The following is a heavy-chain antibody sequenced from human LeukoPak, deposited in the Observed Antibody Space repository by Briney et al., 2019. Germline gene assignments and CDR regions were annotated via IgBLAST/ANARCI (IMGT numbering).Heavy chain of an antibody. CDR1: GFTFSSYG. V-gene: IGHV3-30*18. CDR2: ISYDGSNK. J-gene: IGHJ3*02. CDR3: VKAAGPGAFDI. Sequence: GRSLRLSCAASGFTFSSYGMPWVRQAPGKGLEWVAVISYDGSNKYYVDSVKGRFTISRDNSKNTLYLQMNSLRAEDTAVYYCVKAAGPGAFDIWGQGTMVTVSS.